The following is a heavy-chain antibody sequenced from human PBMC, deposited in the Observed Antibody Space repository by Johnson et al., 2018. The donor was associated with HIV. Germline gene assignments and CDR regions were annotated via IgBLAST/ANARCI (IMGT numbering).Heavy chain of an antibody. J-gene: IGHJ3*02. CDR2: ISYDGSNK. D-gene: IGHD3-3*01. CDR1: GFTFSSYA. Sequence: QVQLVESGGGVVQPGRSLRLSCVASGFTFSSYAMHWVRQAPGKGLEWVAVISYDGSNKYYADSVKGRFTISRDNSKNTLYLQMNSLRAEDTAVYYCARASVGGSGYRGTWAFDIWGQGTMVTVSS. V-gene: IGHV3-30-3*01. CDR3: ARASVGGSGYRGTWAFDI.